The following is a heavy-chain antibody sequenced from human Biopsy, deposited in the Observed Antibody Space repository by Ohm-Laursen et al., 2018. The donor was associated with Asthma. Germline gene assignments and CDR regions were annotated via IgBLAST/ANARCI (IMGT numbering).Heavy chain of an antibody. CDR2: ISFDGSNK. D-gene: IGHD2-15*01. V-gene: IGHV3-30*03. J-gene: IGHJ6*02. CDR3: ARVDGVVEAATRLGGMDV. Sequence: SLRLSCAASGFTFSSFGMHWVRQTPAKGLEWVAVISFDGSNKFYAESVKGRLTISRDNSKNTLYLQMTSLSAEDSAVYYCARVDGVVEAATRLGGMDVWGQGTTVTVSS. CDR1: GFTFSSFG.